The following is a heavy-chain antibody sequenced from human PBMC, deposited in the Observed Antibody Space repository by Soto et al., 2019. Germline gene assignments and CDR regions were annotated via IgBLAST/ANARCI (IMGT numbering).Heavy chain of an antibody. CDR2: INPNSGGT. V-gene: IGHV1-2*02. D-gene: IGHD3-22*01. Sequence: ASVNVSCKASGYTFTGYYMHWVRQAPGQGLEWMGWINPNSGGTNYAQKFQGKVTMTRDTSISTAYMELSRLRSDDTAVYYCARARTLDYYDSSGYYFPWGQRTLVTVSS. J-gene: IGHJ5*02. CDR1: GYTFTGYY. CDR3: ARARTLDYYDSSGYYFP.